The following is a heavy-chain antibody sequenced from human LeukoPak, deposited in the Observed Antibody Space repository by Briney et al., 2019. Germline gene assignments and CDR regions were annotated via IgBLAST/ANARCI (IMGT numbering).Heavy chain of an antibody. Sequence: NSSETLSLTCAVSGGSISSSNWWSWVRQPPGKGLEWIGEIYHSGSTNYNPSLKSRVTISVDKSKNQFSLKLSSVTAADTAVYYCARVRILVYYYGMDVWGQGTTVTVSS. CDR3: ARVRILVYYYGMDV. D-gene: IGHD3-3*01. J-gene: IGHJ6*02. CDR2: IYHSGST. CDR1: GGSISSSNW. V-gene: IGHV4-4*02.